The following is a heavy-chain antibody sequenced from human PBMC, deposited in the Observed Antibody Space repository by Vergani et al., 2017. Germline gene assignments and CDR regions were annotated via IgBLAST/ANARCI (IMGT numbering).Heavy chain of an antibody. J-gene: IGHJ6*02. CDR1: GFTFNHYA. CDR2: ISGSVGST. CDR3: AKANPRNSGYDYLYYYHAMDV. Sequence: EVQLLESGGDLVQLGGSLRLSCAASGFTFNHYAMNWVRQAPAKGLEWVSGISGSVGSTYYAGSAKGRFTISRDSCKNTLYLQMNSLSAGDTAVYYCAKANPRNSGYDYLYYYHAMDVWGQGTTVTVSS. D-gene: IGHD5-12*01. V-gene: IGHV3-23*01.